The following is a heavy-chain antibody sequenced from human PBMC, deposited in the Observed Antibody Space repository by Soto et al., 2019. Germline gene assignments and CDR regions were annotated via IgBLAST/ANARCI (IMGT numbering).Heavy chain of an antibody. J-gene: IGHJ3*02. V-gene: IGHV4-59*01. CDR3: ARNYGHAFDI. Sequence: QVQLQESGPGLVKPSETLSLTCTVSGGSISSYYWSWIRQPPGKGLEWIGYIYYSGSTNYNPSLKRRVTISLDTSKNQFSLKLSSVTAADTAVYYCARNYGHAFDIWGQGTMVTVSS. D-gene: IGHD1-7*01. CDR1: GGSISSYY. CDR2: IYYSGST.